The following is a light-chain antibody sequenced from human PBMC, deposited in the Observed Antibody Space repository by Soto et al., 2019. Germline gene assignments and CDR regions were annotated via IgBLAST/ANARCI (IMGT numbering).Light chain of an antibody. CDR2: DAS. J-gene: IGKJ5*01. CDR3: QQRSNWPT. V-gene: IGKV3-11*01. Sequence: EIVLTQSPATLSFSPVERATLSCRTSYSVSSYLAWYQHKPGQAPRLLIYDASNRATGTPARFSGSGSGTDFTLTISSLEPEDFAVYYCQQRSNWPTFGQGTRLEIK. CDR1: YSVSSY.